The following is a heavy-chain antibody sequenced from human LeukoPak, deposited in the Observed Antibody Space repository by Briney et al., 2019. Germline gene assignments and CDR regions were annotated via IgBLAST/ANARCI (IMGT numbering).Heavy chain of an antibody. CDR1: RFTCNSYC. D-gene: IGHD6-19*01. Sequence: GGSLRLSCVASRFTCNSYCMTWVPQSPRKALEWGANIKQDGTEKNYMDSVKGRFTISRDNTENSVYLQMNSMSVEETVVYCGGGGEGWGAVDWGQGTQVTVSS. J-gene: IGHJ4*02. CDR2: IKQDGTEK. CDR3: GGGEGWGAVD. V-gene: IGHV3-7*03.